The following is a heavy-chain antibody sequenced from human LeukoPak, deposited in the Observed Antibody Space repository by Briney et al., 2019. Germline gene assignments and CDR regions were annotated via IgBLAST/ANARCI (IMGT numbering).Heavy chain of an antibody. V-gene: IGHV4-59*01. D-gene: IGHD1-26*01. CDR2: IYYSGST. CDR1: GVSISSYY. J-gene: IGHJ3*02. CDR3: ARYIVSYPHDAFDI. Sequence: PSETLSLTCTVSGVSISSYYWSWIRQPPGKGLEWIGYIYYSGSTSYNPSLKSRVTISVDTSKKQFSLKLSSVTAADTAFYYCARYIVSYPHDAFDIWGQGTMVTVSS.